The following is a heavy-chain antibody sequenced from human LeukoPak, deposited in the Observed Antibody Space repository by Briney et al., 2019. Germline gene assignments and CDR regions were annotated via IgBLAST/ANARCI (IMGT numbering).Heavy chain of an antibody. CDR3: ARKSAYSSGHTTKYYYYGMDV. D-gene: IGHD6-19*01. Sequence: SETLSLTCTVSGGSISSYYWSWIRQPPGKGLEWIGYIYYSGSTYYNPSLKSRVTISVDTSKNQFSLKLSSVTAADTAVYYCARKSAYSSGHTTKYYYYGMDVWGQGTTVTVSS. V-gene: IGHV4-59*12. CDR1: GGSISSYY. CDR2: IYYSGST. J-gene: IGHJ6*02.